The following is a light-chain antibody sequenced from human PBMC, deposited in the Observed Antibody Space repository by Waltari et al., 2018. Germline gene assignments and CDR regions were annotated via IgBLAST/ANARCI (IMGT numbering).Light chain of an antibody. Sequence: EIVMTQSPATLSVSPGERATLACRASQSISDNVAWYQQKPGQAPRLLIYGASTRATGIPARFRGSGSGTEFTLSISSLQSEDSGVYYCQPYNVWPPITFGQGTRLEIK. CDR3: QPYNVWPPIT. J-gene: IGKJ5*01. V-gene: IGKV3-15*01. CDR2: GAS. CDR1: QSISDN.